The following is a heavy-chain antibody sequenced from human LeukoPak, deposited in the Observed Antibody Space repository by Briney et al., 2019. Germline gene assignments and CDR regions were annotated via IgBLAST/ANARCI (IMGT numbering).Heavy chain of an antibody. CDR3: ARLTTVNYYFDY. CDR1: GGSISSSSYY. Sequence: SETLSLTCTVSGGSISSSSYYWGWIRQPPGKGLEWIGSIYYSGSTYYNPSLKSRVTISVDTSKNQFSLKLSSVTAADTAVYYCARLTTVNYYFDYWGQGTLVTVS. CDR2: IYYSGST. J-gene: IGHJ4*02. D-gene: IGHD4-17*01. V-gene: IGHV4-39*01.